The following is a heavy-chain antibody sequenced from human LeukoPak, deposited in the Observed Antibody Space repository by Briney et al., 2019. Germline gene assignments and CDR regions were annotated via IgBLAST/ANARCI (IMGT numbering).Heavy chain of an antibody. CDR1: GFTFSSYG. V-gene: IGHV3-33*01. D-gene: IGHD2-2*01. CDR3: AREHQDIVVVPAAMGPNYYYYGMDV. Sequence: GRSLRLSCAASGFTFSSYGMHWVRQAPGKGLEWVAVIWYDGSNKYYADSVKGRFTISRDNSKNTLYLQMNSLGAEDTAVYYCAREHQDIVVVPAAMGPNYYYYGMDVWGQGTTVTVSS. J-gene: IGHJ6*02. CDR2: IWYDGSNK.